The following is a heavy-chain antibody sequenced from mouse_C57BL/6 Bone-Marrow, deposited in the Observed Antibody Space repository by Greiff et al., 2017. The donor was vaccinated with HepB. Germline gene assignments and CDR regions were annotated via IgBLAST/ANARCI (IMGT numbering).Heavy chain of an antibody. D-gene: IGHD3-1*01. V-gene: IGHV1-64*01. CDR1: GYTFTSYW. CDR3: ARGDWHGGYFDV. Sequence: QVQLQQPGAELVKPGASVKLSCKASGYTFTSYWMHWVKQRPGQGLEWIGMIHPNSGSTNYNEKFKSKATLTVDKSSSTAYMQLSSLTSEDSAVYYCARGDWHGGYFDVWGTGTTVTVSS. CDR2: IHPNSGST. J-gene: IGHJ1*03.